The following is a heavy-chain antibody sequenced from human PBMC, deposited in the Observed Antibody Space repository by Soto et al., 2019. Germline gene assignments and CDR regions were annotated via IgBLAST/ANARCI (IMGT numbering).Heavy chain of an antibody. V-gene: IGHV3-23*01. J-gene: IGHJ6*02. CDR3: ATRRDASYYYYGMDV. Sequence: EVQLLESGGGLVQPGGSLRLSCAGSGFTFTTYAMTWVRQAPGKGLEWVSAISGSGGSTYYADSVKGRFTISRDNPKNTHFLQMRSLRAEDTAVYYCATRRDASYYYYGMDVWGQGTTVTVSS. CDR1: GFTFTTYA. D-gene: IGHD2-2*01. CDR2: ISGSGGST.